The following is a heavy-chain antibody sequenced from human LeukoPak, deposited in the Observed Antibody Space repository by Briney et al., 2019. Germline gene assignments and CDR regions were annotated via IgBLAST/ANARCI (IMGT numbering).Heavy chain of an antibody. CDR2: IIPIFGTA. Sequence: GASVKVSCKASGGTFSSYAISWVRQAPGQGLEWMGGIIPIFGTANYAQKFQGRVTITTDESTSTAYMELSSLRSEDTAVYYCARETVFGVVTVFDYWGQGTLVTVSS. D-gene: IGHD3-3*01. J-gene: IGHJ4*02. CDR3: ARETVFGVVTVFDY. CDR1: GGTFSSYA. V-gene: IGHV1-69*05.